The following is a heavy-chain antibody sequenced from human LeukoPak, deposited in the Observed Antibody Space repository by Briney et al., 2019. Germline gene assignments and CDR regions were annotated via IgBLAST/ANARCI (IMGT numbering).Heavy chain of an antibody. CDR3: ASGHGVWYYFDSSGSLFDY. CDR1: GYTFTSYD. J-gene: IGHJ4*01. Sequence: ASGKLSCKASGYTFTSYDINWDRQATGQGLELKGWMNPNSGNTGYAQKFQGRGTMTRSTSASTAYMELSSLRYEDTAVYYCASGHGVWYYFDSSGSLFDYWGHGTLVTVSS. D-gene: IGHD3-22*01. CDR2: MNPNSGNT. V-gene: IGHV1-8*01.